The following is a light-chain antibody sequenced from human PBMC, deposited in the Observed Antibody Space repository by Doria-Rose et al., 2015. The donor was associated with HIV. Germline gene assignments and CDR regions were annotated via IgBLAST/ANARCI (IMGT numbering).Light chain of an antibody. V-gene: IGKV3-20*01. CDR1: QSFSSTY. Sequence: TQSPGTLSLSPGERATLSCRASQSFSSTYLAWYQQTPGQAPSLLIYDGSTRATGIPDSFSASGSGTDFTLTINRLEPEDVALYYCHQYGTSWTFGQGTKVEI. CDR2: DGS. CDR3: HQYGTSWT. J-gene: IGKJ1*01.